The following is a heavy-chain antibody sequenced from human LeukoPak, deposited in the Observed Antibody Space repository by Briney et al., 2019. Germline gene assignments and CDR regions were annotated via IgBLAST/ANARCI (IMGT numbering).Heavy chain of an antibody. Sequence: GASMKVTCKASGYTFTSYAMHWVRRAPGQRLEWMGWINAGNGNTKYSQKFQGRVTITRDTSASTAYMELSSLRSEDTAVYYCARDLLRLGSYYYYGMDVWGQGTTVTVSS. CDR1: GYTFTSYA. D-gene: IGHD5-12*01. J-gene: IGHJ6*02. CDR2: INAGNGNT. CDR3: ARDLLRLGSYYYYGMDV. V-gene: IGHV1-3*01.